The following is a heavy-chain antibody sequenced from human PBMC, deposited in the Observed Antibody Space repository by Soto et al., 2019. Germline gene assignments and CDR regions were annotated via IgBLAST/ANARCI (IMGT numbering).Heavy chain of an antibody. CDR3: AREGDGYNFDY. CDR1: GGSISSYY. D-gene: IGHD5-12*01. J-gene: IGHJ4*02. V-gene: IGHV4-59*01. Sequence: PSETLSLTCTVSGGSISSYYWSWIRQPPGKGLEWIGYIYYSGSTNYNPSLKSRVTISVDTSKNQFSLKLSSVTAADTAVYYCAREGDGYNFDYWGQGTLVTVSS. CDR2: IYYSGST.